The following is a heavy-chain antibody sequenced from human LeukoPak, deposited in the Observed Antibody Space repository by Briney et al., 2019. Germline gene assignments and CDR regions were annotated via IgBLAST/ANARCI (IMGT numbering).Heavy chain of an antibody. CDR3: ARALQQLGLDYYGMDV. Sequence: SVKVSCKASGGTFSSYAISWVRKAPGQGLEWMGGIIPIFGTANYAQKFQGRVTITADESTSTAYMELSSLRSEDTAVYYCARALQQLGLDYYGMDVWGQGTTVTVSS. CDR1: GGTFSSYA. D-gene: IGHD6-13*01. CDR2: IIPIFGTA. V-gene: IGHV1-69*13. J-gene: IGHJ6*02.